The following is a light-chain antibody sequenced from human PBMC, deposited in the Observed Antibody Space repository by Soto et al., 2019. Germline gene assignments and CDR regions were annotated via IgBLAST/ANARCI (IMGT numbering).Light chain of an antibody. CDR1: QSVSSSY. CDR2: GAS. J-gene: IGKJ4*01. Sequence: EIVLTQSPGTLSLSPGERATLSCRASQSVSSSYLAWYQQKPGQAPRLLIYGASSRATGIPDRFSGSGSGTDFTLTISGLEPEDFAVYYCQQYGSSPPFGGGTKVDNK. V-gene: IGKV3-20*01. CDR3: QQYGSSPP.